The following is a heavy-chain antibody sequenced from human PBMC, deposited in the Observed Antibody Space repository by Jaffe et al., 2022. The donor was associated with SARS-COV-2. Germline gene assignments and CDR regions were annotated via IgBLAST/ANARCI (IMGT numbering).Heavy chain of an antibody. CDR2: IKYDGSET. CDR1: GFTFSSSY. CDR3: ARDPFFGALDY. D-gene: IGHD3-16*01. V-gene: IGHV3-7*01. Sequence: EVRLVESGGGLVQPGGSLRLSCAASGFTFSSSYMTWVRQAPGKGLEWVAIIKYDGSETAYVDSVKGRFTISRDNAKNSLFLQMNGLRVEDTAVYYCARDPFFGALDYWGQGTLVTVSS. J-gene: IGHJ4*02.